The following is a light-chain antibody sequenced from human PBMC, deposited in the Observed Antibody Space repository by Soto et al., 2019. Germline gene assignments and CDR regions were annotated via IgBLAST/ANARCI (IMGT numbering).Light chain of an antibody. Sequence: EIVMIQSPATPSLSPGERATLSCRASQSVSSSYLSWYQQKPGQAPRLLIYGASTRATGIPARFSGSGSGTDFTLTISSLQPEDFAVYYCQKDYSLPGTFGQGTKV. CDR2: GAS. V-gene: IGKV3D-7*01. CDR1: QSVSSSY. CDR3: QKDYSLPGT. J-gene: IGKJ1*01.